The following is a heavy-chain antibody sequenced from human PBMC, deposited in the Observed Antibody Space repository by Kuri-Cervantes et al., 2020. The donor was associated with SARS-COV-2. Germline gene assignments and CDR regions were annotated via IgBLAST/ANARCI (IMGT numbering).Heavy chain of an antibody. CDR3: ARIYYGGPSVVPAAIEVRGWFDP. CDR1: GYTFTSYC. V-gene: IGHV1-18*01. D-gene: IGHD2-2*02. J-gene: IGHJ5*02. Sequence: ASVKVSCKASGYTFTSYCISWVRQAPGQGLEWMGWISAYNGNTNYAQKLQGRVTMTTGTSTSTAYMELRSLRSDDTAVYYCARIYYGGPSVVPAAIEVRGWFDPWGQGTLVTVSS. CDR2: ISAYNGNT.